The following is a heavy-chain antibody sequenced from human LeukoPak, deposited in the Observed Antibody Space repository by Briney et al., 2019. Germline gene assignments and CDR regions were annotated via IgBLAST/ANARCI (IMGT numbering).Heavy chain of an antibody. CDR2: IYYSGST. Sequence: GSLRLSCAASGFTFSSYAMSWIRQPPGKGLEWIGYIYYSGSTNYNPSLKSRVTISVDTSKNQFSLKLSSVTAADTAVYYCARTQLYYYDSSGYLSYFDYWGQGTLVTVSS. J-gene: IGHJ4*02. CDR1: GFTFSSYA. V-gene: IGHV4-59*01. D-gene: IGHD3-22*01. CDR3: ARTQLYYYDSSGYLSYFDY.